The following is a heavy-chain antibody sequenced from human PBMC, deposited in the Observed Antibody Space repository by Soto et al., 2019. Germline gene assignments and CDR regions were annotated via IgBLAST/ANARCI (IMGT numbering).Heavy chain of an antibody. J-gene: IGHJ5*02. D-gene: IGHD2-2*01. V-gene: IGHV1-8*01. CDR2: MNPNNGNT. CDR3: ATGPYCSSAGCRTCGWLDP. Sequence: ASVKVSCKTSGYTCTTQNINWVRQVTGQGLEWMGWMNPNNGNTGYSQKFQDRVSMTRDTSINTAYLELSSLTSEDTAVYYSATGPYCSSAGCRTCGWLDPSGQGNLVAVYS. CDR1: GYTCTTQN.